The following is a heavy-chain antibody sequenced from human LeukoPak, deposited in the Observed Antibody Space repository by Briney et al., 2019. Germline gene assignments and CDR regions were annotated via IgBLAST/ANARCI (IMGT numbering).Heavy chain of an antibody. Sequence: PSETLSLTCTVSGGSISSGPYYWIWIRQHPGKGLEWIGYITYSENTYYYPALNSRVTVSLDTSKTQFSLKLSSVTAADTAVYYCARIAYDALDSYYYGMDVWGQGTTVTVSS. CDR3: ARIAYDALDSYYYGMDV. CDR2: ITYSENT. V-gene: IGHV4-31*03. CDR1: GGSISSGPYY. D-gene: IGHD3-3*01. J-gene: IGHJ6*02.